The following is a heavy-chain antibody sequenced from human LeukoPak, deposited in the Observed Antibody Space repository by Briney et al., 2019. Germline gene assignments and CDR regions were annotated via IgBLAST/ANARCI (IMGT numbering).Heavy chain of an antibody. Sequence: PGGSLRLSCAASGFTFSSCAMSWVRQAPGKGLEWVSAISGSGGSTYYADSVKGRFTISRDNSRNTLYLQMNSLRAEDTAVYYCAKAPPYYYDSSGYLHLGDYFDYWGQGTLVTVSS. D-gene: IGHD3-22*01. J-gene: IGHJ4*02. CDR3: AKAPPYYYDSSGYLHLGDYFDY. CDR2: ISGSGGST. V-gene: IGHV3-23*01. CDR1: GFTFSSCA.